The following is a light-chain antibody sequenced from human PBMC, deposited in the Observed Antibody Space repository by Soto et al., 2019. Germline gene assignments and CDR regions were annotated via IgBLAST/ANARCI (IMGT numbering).Light chain of an antibody. V-gene: IGLV1-47*01. CDR2: RVN. Sequence: QSVLTQPPSASGTPGQSVTISCSGSSSNIGNNHVYWYQQLPGTAPKLLLYRVNQRRSGVPDRFSGSRSGTSASLAISGLRSEDEADYHCAAWDGSLSGVIFGGGTKVTGL. CDR3: AAWDGSLSGVI. CDR1: SSNIGNNH. J-gene: IGLJ2*01.